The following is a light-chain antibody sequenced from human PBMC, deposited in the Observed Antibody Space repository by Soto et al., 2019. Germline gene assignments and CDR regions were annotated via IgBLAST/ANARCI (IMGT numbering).Light chain of an antibody. Sequence: DIQMTQSPFSLSVSVGHRVTITCRASQGLGDRLAWYQQRPGKVPQLVVYFASTLPSGVPSRFSGSGSGAEFILTISPLQAEDFATYYCLHTVSFPRTFGQGTKVEVK. J-gene: IGKJ1*01. CDR2: FAS. CDR1: QGLGDR. CDR3: LHTVSFPRT. V-gene: IGKV1-12*01.